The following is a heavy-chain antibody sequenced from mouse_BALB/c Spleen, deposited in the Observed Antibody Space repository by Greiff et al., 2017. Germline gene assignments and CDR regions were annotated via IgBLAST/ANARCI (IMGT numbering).Heavy chain of an antibody. V-gene: IGHV5-17*02. D-gene: IGHD2-4*01. J-gene: IGHJ4*01. CDR3: ARDYVYAMDY. CDR1: GFTFSSFG. Sequence: EVQLVESGGGLVQPGGSRKLSCAASGFTFSSFGMHWVRQAPEKGLEWVAYISSGSSTIYYADTVKGRFTISRDNPKNTLFLQMTSLRSEDTAMYYCARDYVYAMDYWGQGTSVTVSS. CDR2: ISSGSSTI.